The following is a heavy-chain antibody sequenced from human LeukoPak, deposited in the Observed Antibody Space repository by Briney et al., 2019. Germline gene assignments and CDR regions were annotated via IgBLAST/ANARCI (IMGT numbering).Heavy chain of an antibody. CDR3: ARDLGGNYAFDI. CDR1: GFTFSSYS. V-gene: IGHV3-21*01. CDR2: ISSSSTYI. Sequence: GGSLRLSCAASGFTFSSYSMNWVRQAPGKGLEWVSSISSSSTYIYYADSVKGRFTISRDNAKNSLYLQMNSLRAEDTAVYCCARDLGGNYAFDIWGQGTMVTVSS. J-gene: IGHJ3*02. D-gene: IGHD4-23*01.